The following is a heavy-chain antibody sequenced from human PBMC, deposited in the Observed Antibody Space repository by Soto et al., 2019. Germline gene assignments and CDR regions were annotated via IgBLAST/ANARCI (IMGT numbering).Heavy chain of an antibody. D-gene: IGHD6-6*01. Sequence: QLVESGGDVVQPGRSLRLSCAASGFTFSNYGIHWVRQAPGKGLEWVAVISHDGNKEYYADSVKGRFNVSRDNSKKPVYLQMNSLRAEDTAMYYCAKVAPAISSLWGFDHWGPGTLVTVSS. CDR3: AKVAPAISSLWGFDH. J-gene: IGHJ4*02. V-gene: IGHV3-30*18. CDR1: GFTFSNYG. CDR2: ISHDGNKE.